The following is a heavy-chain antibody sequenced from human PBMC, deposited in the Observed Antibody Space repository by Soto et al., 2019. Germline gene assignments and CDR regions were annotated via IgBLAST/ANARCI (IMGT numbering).Heavy chain of an antibody. CDR3: ARVHHYYDSSGYPYYFDY. J-gene: IGHJ4*02. V-gene: IGHV1-18*01. CDR1: GYTFTNYG. D-gene: IGHD3-22*01. CDR2: ISAYNGNT. Sequence: ASVKVSCEAPGYTFTNYGLNWVRQAPGQGLEWMGWISAYNGNTNYAQKLQDRVTMTTDTSTNTAYMELRSLRSDDTAVYYCARVHHYYDSSGYPYYFDYWGQGTLVTVSS.